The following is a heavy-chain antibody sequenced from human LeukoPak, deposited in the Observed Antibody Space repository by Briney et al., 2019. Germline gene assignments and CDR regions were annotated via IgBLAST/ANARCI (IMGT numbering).Heavy chain of an antibody. CDR1: GFTFSSYG. Sequence: QPGRSLRLSCAASGFTFSSYGMHWVRQAPGKGLEWVAVISYDGSNKYYADSVKGRFTISRDSSKNTLYLQMNSLRAEDTAVYYCAKEPSIAARGNDYWGQGTLVTVSS. CDR3: AKEPSIAARGNDY. CDR2: ISYDGSNK. J-gene: IGHJ4*02. D-gene: IGHD6-6*01. V-gene: IGHV3-30*18.